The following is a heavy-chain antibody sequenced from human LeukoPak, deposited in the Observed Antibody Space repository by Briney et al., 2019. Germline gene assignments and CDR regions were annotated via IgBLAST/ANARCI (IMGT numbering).Heavy chain of an antibody. Sequence: ASVKVSCKASGYTFTSYAMNWVRQAPGQGLEWMGWISAYNGNTNYAQKLQGRVTMTTDTSTSTAYMELRSLRSDDTAVYYCARDKKVGPAAMSDWFDPWGQGTLVTVSS. D-gene: IGHD2-2*01. CDR3: ARDKKVGPAAMSDWFDP. V-gene: IGHV1-18*01. CDR1: GYTFTSYA. CDR2: ISAYNGNT. J-gene: IGHJ5*02.